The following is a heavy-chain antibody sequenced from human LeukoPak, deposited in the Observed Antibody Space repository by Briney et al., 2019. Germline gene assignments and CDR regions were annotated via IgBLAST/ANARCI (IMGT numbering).Heavy chain of an antibody. CDR2: IIPIFGTA. CDR1: GGTFSSYA. CDR3: ARPGGDSSSWYGQFDY. Sequence: SVKVSFKASGGTFSSYAISWVRQAPGPGLEWMGRIIPIFGTANYAQKFQGRVTITTDESTSTAYMELSSLRSEDTAVYYCARPGGDSSSWYGQFDYWGQGTLVTVSS. J-gene: IGHJ4*02. D-gene: IGHD6-13*01. V-gene: IGHV1-69*05.